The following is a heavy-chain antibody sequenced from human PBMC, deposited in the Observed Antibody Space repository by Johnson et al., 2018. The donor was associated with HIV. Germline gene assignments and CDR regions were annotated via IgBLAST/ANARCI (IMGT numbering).Heavy chain of an antibody. J-gene: IGHJ3*01. CDR2: ISSSGSTI. CDR3: ATRDPTYRPGAFDL. Sequence: QVQLVESGGGLVQSGGSLRLSCAASGFTFSDYYMSWIRQAPGKGLEWVSYISSSGSTIYYADSVKGRFIISRDNAKNSLYLQMNSLRAEDTAVYYCATRDPTYRPGAFDLWGQGTMVTVSS. V-gene: IGHV3-11*04. CDR1: GFTFSDYY. D-gene: IGHD1-14*01.